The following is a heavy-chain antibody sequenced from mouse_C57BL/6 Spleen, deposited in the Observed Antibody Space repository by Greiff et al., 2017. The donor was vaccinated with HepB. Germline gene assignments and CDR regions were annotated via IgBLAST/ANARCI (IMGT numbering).Heavy chain of an antibody. D-gene: IGHD4-1*01. CDR2: IHPNSGST. Sequence: QVQLQQPGAELVKPGASVKLSCKASGYTFTSYWMHWVKQRPGQGLEWIGMIHPNSGSTNYNEKFKSKATLTVDKSSSAAYMQLSSLTSEDSAVYYCAREGTGNWFAYWGQGTLVTVSA. J-gene: IGHJ3*01. CDR1: GYTFTSYW. V-gene: IGHV1-64*01. CDR3: AREGTGNWFAY.